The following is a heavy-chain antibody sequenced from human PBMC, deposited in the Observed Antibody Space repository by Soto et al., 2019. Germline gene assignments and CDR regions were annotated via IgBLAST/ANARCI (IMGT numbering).Heavy chain of an antibody. D-gene: IGHD3-3*01. CDR1: GGSFSGYY. CDR3: ARGPRFLEWLSGYYYYMDV. CDR2: INHSGST. Sequence: SETLSLTCAVYGGSFSGYYWSWIRQPPGKGLEWIGEINHSGSTNYNPSLKSRVTISVDTSKNQFSLKLSSVTAADTAVYYCARGPRFLEWLSGYYYYMDVWGKGTTVTVSS. V-gene: IGHV4-34*01. J-gene: IGHJ6*03.